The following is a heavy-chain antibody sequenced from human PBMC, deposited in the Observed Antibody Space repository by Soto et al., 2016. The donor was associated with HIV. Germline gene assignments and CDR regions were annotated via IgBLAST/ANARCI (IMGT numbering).Heavy chain of an antibody. Sequence: QLHESGPGLVKPSETLSLTCTVSGASFSSNLYYWGWIRQPPGKGLEWIATIYYIGTTYSNPSLESRVSMSVDTSKSQFSLKLTSVTAADTAMYYCARTHCGGDLFSNWYFDLWGRGTLVTVSS. CDR3: ARTHCGGDLFSNWYFDL. V-gene: IGHV4-39*01. CDR2: IYYIGTT. J-gene: IGHJ2*01. D-gene: IGHD2-21*01. CDR1: GASFSSNLYY.